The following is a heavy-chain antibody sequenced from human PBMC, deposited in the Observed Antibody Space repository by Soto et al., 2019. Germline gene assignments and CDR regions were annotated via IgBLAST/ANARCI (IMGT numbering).Heavy chain of an antibody. J-gene: IGHJ4*02. Sequence: QVQLQQWGAGLLKPSETLSLTCAVYGGSFSGYYWSWIRQPPGKGLEWIGEINHSGSTNYNPSLKSRVTISVETSKNQFSLKLSSVTAADTAVYYCASLEAYCSGGSCYFYWGQGTLVTVSS. CDR1: GGSFSGYY. CDR2: INHSGST. D-gene: IGHD2-15*01. V-gene: IGHV4-34*01. CDR3: ASLEAYCSGGSCYFY.